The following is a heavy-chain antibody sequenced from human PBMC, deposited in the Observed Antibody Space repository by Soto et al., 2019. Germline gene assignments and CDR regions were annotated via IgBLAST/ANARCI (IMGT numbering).Heavy chain of an antibody. D-gene: IGHD3-10*01. J-gene: IGHJ4*02. V-gene: IGHV3-23*01. CDR1: GFTFSSYA. CDR3: AKRNYGSEFDY. Sequence: EVQLLESGGGLVQPGGSLRLSCAASGFTFSSYAMNWVRQAPGKGLEWVSVISGSGGSTYYADSVQGRFTISRDNSKNTLYLQMNSLRAEDTAVYSCAKRNYGSEFDYWGQGTLVTVSS. CDR2: ISGSGGST.